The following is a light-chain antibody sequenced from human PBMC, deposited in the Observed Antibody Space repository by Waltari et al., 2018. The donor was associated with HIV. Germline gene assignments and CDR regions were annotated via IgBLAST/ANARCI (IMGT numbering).Light chain of an antibody. CDR2: SGS. CDR1: NLGRIR. CDR3: HVWDRDSDHHV. Sequence: SYVLTPPPSVSVAPGPTARITCGGTNLGRIRAPWYQQKAGQAPLLVVYSGSDRPSGIPERFSGSNSGNTATLTISRVEAGDEADYYCHVWDRDSDHHVFGTGTKVTVL. J-gene: IGLJ1*01. V-gene: IGLV3-21*02.